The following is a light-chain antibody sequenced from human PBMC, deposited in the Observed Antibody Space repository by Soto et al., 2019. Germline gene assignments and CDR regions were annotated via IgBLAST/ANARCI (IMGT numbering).Light chain of an antibody. CDR2: DDN. V-gene: IGLV1-51*01. CDR1: SSNIGGNS. J-gene: IGLJ1*01. CDR3: GSWDSSLSAYV. Sequence: QSVLTQPPSVSAAPGQKVTSSCSGSSSNIGGNSVSWYQRLPGTAPKLLIYDDNKRPSGIPDRFSGSKSGTSATLGITGFQTGDEADYYCGSWDSSLSAYVFGTGTKVTVL.